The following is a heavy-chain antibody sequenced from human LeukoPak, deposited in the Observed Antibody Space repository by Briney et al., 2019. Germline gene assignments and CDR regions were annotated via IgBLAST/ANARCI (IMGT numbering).Heavy chain of an antibody. Sequence: EASVKVSCKASGGTFSSYAISWVRRAPGQGLEWMGGIIPIFGTANYAQKFQGRVTITADESTSTAYMELSSLRSEDTAVYYCARDDIVVVPAAMPYYYGMDVWGQGTTVTVSS. CDR2: IIPIFGTA. J-gene: IGHJ6*02. V-gene: IGHV1-69*13. D-gene: IGHD2-2*01. CDR1: GGTFSSYA. CDR3: ARDDIVVVPAAMPYYYGMDV.